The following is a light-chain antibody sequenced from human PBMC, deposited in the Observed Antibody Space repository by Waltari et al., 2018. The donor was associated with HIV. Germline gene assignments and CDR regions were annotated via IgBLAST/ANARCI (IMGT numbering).Light chain of an antibody. CDR1: SGHSAYA. Sequence: QLVVTQSPSVSASLGASVKLTCTLSSGHSAYAIAWLQQQPEKGPRYLMRLNSDGTHTKGEGIPDRFSGSSSGTERYLTISSLQSEDGADYYCQTWGTGSVVFGGGTKVTVL. J-gene: IGLJ2*01. V-gene: IGLV4-69*02. CDR3: QTWGTGSVV. CDR2: LNSDGTH.